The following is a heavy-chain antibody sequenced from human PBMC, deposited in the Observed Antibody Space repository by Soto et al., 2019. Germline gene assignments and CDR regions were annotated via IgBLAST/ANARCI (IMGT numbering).Heavy chain of an antibody. CDR3: DSSGYYMANDAFDI. J-gene: IGHJ3*02. CDR2: LSGSGGTT. Sequence: PGGSLRLSCAASGFTFSSYAMSWVRQAPGKGLEWVSGLSGSGGTTYYADSVKGRFTISRDNSKNTLYLQMNSLRAEDTAVYYYDSSGYYMANDAFDIWGQGTMVTVSS. CDR1: GFTFSSYA. D-gene: IGHD3-22*01. V-gene: IGHV3-23*01.